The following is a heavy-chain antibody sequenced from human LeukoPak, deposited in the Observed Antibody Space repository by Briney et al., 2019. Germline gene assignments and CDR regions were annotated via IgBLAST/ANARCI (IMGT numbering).Heavy chain of an antibody. CDR3: ARGHSGIPIDY. J-gene: IGHJ4*02. D-gene: IGHD3-10*01. CDR2: INHSGST. V-gene: IGHV4-34*01. CDR1: GGSFSGYY. Sequence: SETLSLTCAVYGGSFSGYYWSLIRQPPGKGLEWIGEINHSGSTNYNPSLKSRVTISVDTSKNQFSLKLSSVTAADTAVYYCARGHSGIPIDYWGQGTLVTVSS.